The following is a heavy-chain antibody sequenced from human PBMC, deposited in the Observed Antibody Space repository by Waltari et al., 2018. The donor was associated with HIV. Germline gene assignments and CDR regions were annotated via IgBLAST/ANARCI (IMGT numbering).Heavy chain of an antibody. CDR3: ARHGNYGDYVFDP. V-gene: IGHV4-34*01. J-gene: IGHJ5*02. CDR1: GGSFSGYY. Sequence: QVQLQQSGAGLLKPSETLSLTCAVYGGSFSGYYWSWIRQPPGKGLEWMGEINHSGSTNYNPSLKSRVTISVDTSKNQFSLKLSSVTAADTAVYYCARHGNYGDYVFDPWGQGTLVTVSS. D-gene: IGHD4-17*01. CDR2: INHSGST.